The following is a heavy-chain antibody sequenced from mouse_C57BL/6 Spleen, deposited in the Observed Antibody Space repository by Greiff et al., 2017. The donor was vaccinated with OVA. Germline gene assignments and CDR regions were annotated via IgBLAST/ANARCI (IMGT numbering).Heavy chain of an antibody. CDR1: GYAFSSSW. D-gene: IGHD1-1*01. V-gene: IGHV1-82*01. CDR3: ARSGSPPWVAY. CDR2: IYPGDGDT. J-gene: IGHJ3*01. Sequence: QVQLQQSGPELVKPGASVKISCKASGYAFSSSWMNWVKQRPGKGLEWIGRIYPGDGDTNYNGKFKGKATLTADKSYSTAYMQLSSLTAEDAAVYFGARSGSPPWVAYWGQGTLVTVSA.